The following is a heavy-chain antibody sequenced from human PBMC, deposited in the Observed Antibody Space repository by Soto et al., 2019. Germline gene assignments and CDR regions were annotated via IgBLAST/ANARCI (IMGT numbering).Heavy chain of an antibody. Sequence: SETLSLTCTVSGGSINTFYCSWVRQPAGKGLEWIGRIFSSGSTSFNPSLESRVAISVDTSKNHFSLNLSSVTAADMAVYYCAREGSYSAYNFAHGIQLWSFDFWGQGALVPVSS. CDR1: GGSINTFY. V-gene: IGHV4-4*07. CDR3: AREGSYSAYNFAHGIQLWSFDF. D-gene: IGHD5-12*01. CDR2: IFSSGST. J-gene: IGHJ4*02.